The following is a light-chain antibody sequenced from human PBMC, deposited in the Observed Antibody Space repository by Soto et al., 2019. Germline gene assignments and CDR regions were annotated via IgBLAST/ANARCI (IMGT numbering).Light chain of an antibody. CDR1: QSLRGSY. CDR3: QQYGSSPT. Sequence: EIVLTQSPGTLSLSPGERATLSCRASQSLRGSYLAWYQQKFGQAPRLLICDVSSRASGIPDRFSGSGSGTDFTLSISRLEPEDFAVYYCQQYGSSPTFGQGTKVDIK. CDR2: DVS. V-gene: IGKV3-20*01. J-gene: IGKJ1*01.